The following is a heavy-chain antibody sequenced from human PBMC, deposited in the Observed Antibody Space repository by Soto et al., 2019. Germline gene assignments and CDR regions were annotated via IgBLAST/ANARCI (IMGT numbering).Heavy chain of an antibody. CDR2: IWYDGSNK. V-gene: IGHV3-33*01. CDR3: AREVGAVADY. J-gene: IGHJ4*02. Sequence: QVQLVESGGGVVQPGRSLRLSCAASGFTFSSYGMHWVRQAPGKGLEWVAVIWYDGSNKYYADSVKGRFTISRDNSKNKVYLQMNSLRAEDTAVYYCAREVGAVADYWGQGTLVTVSS. CDR1: GFTFSSYG. D-gene: IGHD6-19*01.